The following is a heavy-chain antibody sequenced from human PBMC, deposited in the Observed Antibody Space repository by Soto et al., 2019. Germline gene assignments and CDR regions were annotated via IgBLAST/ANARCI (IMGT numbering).Heavy chain of an antibody. V-gene: IGHV4-34*01. CDR2: INHSGST. Sequence: SETLSLTCAVYGGSFSGYYWSWIRQPPGKGLEWIGEINHSGSTNYNPSLKSRVTISVDTSKNQFSLKLSSVTAADTAVYYCARDLKDDYVWGSYRYNYFDYWGQGTLVTISS. CDR3: ARDLKDDYVWGSYRYNYFDY. J-gene: IGHJ4*02. CDR1: GGSFSGYY. D-gene: IGHD3-16*02.